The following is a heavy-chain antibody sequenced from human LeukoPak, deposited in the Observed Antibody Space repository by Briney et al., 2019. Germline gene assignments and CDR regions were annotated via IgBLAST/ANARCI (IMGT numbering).Heavy chain of an antibody. CDR1: GYTFTSYD. CDR2: MNPNSGNT. Sequence: ASVKVSCKASGYTFTSYDINWVRQATGQGLEWMGWMNPNSGNTGYAQKFQGRVTMTRNTSISTAYMELSSLRSEDTAVYYCASLSSTAIVVVNDAFDIWGQGTMVTVSS. J-gene: IGHJ3*02. D-gene: IGHD3-22*01. CDR3: ASLSSTAIVVVNDAFDI. V-gene: IGHV1-8*01.